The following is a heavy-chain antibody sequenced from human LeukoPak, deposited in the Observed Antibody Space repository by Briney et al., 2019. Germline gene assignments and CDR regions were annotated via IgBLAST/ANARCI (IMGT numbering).Heavy chain of an antibody. J-gene: IGHJ4*02. CDR3: AKDFRGVRLEFDY. Sequence: QSGGSLRLSCAASGFTFGSYGMSWVRQAPGKGLEWVSTISGSGATTYYADSVKGRFTLPRDNSENTVYLQMNSLRAEDTAVYYCAKDFRGVRLEFDYWGQGTLVTVSS. D-gene: IGHD3-3*01. V-gene: IGHV3-23*01. CDR2: ISGSGATT. CDR1: GFTFGSYG.